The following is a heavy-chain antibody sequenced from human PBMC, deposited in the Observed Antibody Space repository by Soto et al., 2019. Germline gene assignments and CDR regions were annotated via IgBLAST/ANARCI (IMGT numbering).Heavy chain of an antibody. CDR3: ARVNWNYTTDAFDI. CDR2: IYYSGST. V-gene: IGHV4-59*01. J-gene: IGHJ3*02. CDR1: GGSISSYY. Sequence: SETLSLTCTVSGGSISSYYWSWIRQPPGKGLEWIGYIYYSGSTNYNPSLKSRVTISVDTSKNQFSLKLSSVTAADTAVYYCARVNWNYTTDAFDIWGQGTMVT. D-gene: IGHD1-7*01.